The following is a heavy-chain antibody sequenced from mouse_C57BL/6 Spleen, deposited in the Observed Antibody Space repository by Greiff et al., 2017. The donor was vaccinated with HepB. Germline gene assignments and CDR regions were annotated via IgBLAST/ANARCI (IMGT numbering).Heavy chain of an antibody. CDR2: INPGGGGT. J-gene: IGHJ3*01. Sequence: QVQLQQSGPELVRPGTSVKVSCKASGYAFTNYLIEWVKQRPGQGLEWIGVINPGGGGTNYNEKFKGKATLTADKSSSSAYMQLRSLTSEDSAVYYCARSASGFGYWGQGTLVTVSA. CDR3: ARSASGFGY. CDR1: GYAFTNYL. V-gene: IGHV1-54*01.